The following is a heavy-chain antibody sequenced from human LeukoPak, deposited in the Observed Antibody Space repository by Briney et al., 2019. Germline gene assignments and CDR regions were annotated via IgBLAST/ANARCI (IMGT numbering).Heavy chain of an antibody. J-gene: IGHJ4*02. Sequence: SETLSLTCTVSGDSISGSYWSWLRQPPGKGLEWIGYIYYSGNTNYNPSLKSRVTISVDTSKNRFSLRLSSVTAADTAVYYCARQYRGYDFFDYWGQGTRVTVSS. CDR2: IYYSGNT. CDR1: GDSISGSY. D-gene: IGHD5-12*01. V-gene: IGHV4-59*01. CDR3: ARQYRGYDFFDY.